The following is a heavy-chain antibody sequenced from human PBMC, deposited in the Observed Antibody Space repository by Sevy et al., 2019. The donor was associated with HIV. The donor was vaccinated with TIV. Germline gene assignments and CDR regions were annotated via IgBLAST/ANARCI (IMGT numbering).Heavy chain of an antibody. J-gene: IGHJ6*02. Sequence: GGSLRLSCATSGFSFSWYDIQWVRQAPGKGLEWVAFILYDGSKKYYGDSVKGRSTISRDNSKNTLYLQMNSLRVEDTAVYYCARDHPDKDGMDVWGQGTMGTVSS. CDR3: ARDHPDKDGMDV. D-gene: IGHD2-15*01. V-gene: IGHV3-30*02. CDR1: GFSFSWYD. CDR2: ILYDGSKK.